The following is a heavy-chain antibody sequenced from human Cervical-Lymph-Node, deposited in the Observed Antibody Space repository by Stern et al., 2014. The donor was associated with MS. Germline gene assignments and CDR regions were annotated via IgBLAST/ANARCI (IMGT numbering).Heavy chain of an antibody. CDR3: ARHVQGFDY. V-gene: IGHV5-51*01. J-gene: IGHJ4*02. CDR1: GYSFTIYY. Sequence: EVQLVESGAEVKKPGESLKISCKLSGYSFTIYYIAWVRQMPGKGLKWMGVIYPYDSNPTYSPSFQGQVTISADKSITTAYLQWSSLRASDTAMYYCARHVQGFDYWGQGTLVTVSS. CDR2: IYPYDSNP.